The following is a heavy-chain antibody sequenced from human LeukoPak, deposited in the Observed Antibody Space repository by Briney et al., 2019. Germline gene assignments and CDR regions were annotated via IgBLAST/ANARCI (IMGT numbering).Heavy chain of an antibody. Sequence: GASVKVSCKASGYTFTSYGISWVRQAPGQGLEWMGWISAYNGNTNYAQKLQGRVTMTTDTSTSTAYMELRSLRSDDTAVYYCARDRTSYYNGWDWFDPWGQGTLVTVSS. CDR1: GYTFTSYG. D-gene: IGHD3-9*01. CDR2: ISAYNGNT. CDR3: ARDRTSYYNGWDWFDP. J-gene: IGHJ5*02. V-gene: IGHV1-18*01.